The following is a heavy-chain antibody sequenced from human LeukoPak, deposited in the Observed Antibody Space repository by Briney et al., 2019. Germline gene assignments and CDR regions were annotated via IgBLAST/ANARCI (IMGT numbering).Heavy chain of an antibody. CDR1: GFTFSSYS. CDR2: ISSSSSTI. V-gene: IGHV3-48*04. D-gene: IGHD2-2*01. J-gene: IGHJ4*02. CDR3: ARDSAAAAYQYYFDY. Sequence: PGGSLRLSCAASGFTFSSYSMNWVRQAPGKGLEWVSYISSSSSTIYYADSVKGRFTISRDNAKNSLYLQMNSLRAEDTAVYYCARDSAAAAYQYYFDYWGQGTLVTVSS.